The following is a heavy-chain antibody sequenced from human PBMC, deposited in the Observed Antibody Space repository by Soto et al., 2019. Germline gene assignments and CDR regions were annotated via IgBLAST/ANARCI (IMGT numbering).Heavy chain of an antibody. Sequence: EVQLLESGGGLVQPGGSLRLSCAASGFTFSSYAMSWVRQAPGKGLEWVSAISGSGGSTYYADSVKGRFTISRDNSKNTLYLQINSLRAEDTAVYYCAKDSPVVVINHVAPYYYYGMDVWGQGTTVTVSS. D-gene: IGHD3-22*01. CDR2: ISGSGGST. J-gene: IGHJ6*02. V-gene: IGHV3-23*01. CDR3: AKDSPVVVINHVAPYYYYGMDV. CDR1: GFTFSSYA.